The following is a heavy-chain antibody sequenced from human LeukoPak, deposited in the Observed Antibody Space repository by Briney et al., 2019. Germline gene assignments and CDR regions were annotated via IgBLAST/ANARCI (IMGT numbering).Heavy chain of an antibody. CDR1: GYTFTSYG. D-gene: IGHD3-10*01. Sequence: HRASVKVSCKASGYTFTSYGISWVRQAPGQGLEWMGWISAYNGNTNYAQKLQGRVTMTTDTSTSTAYMELRSLRSDGTAVYYCARATYGSGSYSPYYFDYWGQGTLVTVSS. J-gene: IGHJ4*02. CDR3: ARATYGSGSYSPYYFDY. V-gene: IGHV1-18*01. CDR2: ISAYNGNT.